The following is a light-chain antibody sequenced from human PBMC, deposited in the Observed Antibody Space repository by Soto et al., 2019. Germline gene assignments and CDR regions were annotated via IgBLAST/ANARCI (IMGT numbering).Light chain of an antibody. Sequence: DIQMTESPCSLSASVGGRVTLICRASQSVSTRLAWYQQKPGKAPKVLIYDASSLNIGVPSRFSGSGSETDFTLTISSLQPEDFAIYYCQQYNSFSLTSGGATKVDIK. CDR3: QQYNSFSLT. J-gene: IGKJ4*01. CDR1: QSVSTR. V-gene: IGKV1-5*02. CDR2: DAS.